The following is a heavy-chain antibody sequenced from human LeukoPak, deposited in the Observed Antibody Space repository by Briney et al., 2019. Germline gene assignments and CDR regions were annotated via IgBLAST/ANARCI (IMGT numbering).Heavy chain of an antibody. V-gene: IGHV3-30-3*01. CDR2: ISYDGSSE. CDR1: GFTFSSYA. CDR3: AKGGYDYAEYVDY. D-gene: IGHD3-16*01. Sequence: PGRSLRLSCAASGFTFSSYAMHWVRQAPGQGLEWVAVISYDGSSEYYADSVRGRFTISRDKSKNTLFLQMNSLRAEDTAVYYCAKGGYDYAEYVDYWGQGTLVTVSS. J-gene: IGHJ4*02.